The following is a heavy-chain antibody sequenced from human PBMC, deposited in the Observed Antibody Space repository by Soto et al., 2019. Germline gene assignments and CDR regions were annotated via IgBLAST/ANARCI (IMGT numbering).Heavy chain of an antibody. CDR1: SGSINFYY. J-gene: IGHJ4*02. Sequence: SETLSLTCTVSSGSINFYYWTWIRQSPGKGLEWIGYVSYNGTTTYNPSLKSRVTISLDTSKSRFSLRLTSATAADTATYYCARGQDFSFWSGLKYYFEQWGQGAKVTVSS. V-gene: IGHV4-59*01. CDR3: ARGQDFSFWSGLKYYFEQ. D-gene: IGHD3-3*01. CDR2: VSYNGTT.